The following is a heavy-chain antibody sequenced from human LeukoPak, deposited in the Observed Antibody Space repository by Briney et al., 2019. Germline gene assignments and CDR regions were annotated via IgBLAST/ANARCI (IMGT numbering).Heavy chain of an antibody. CDR3: ARDGSGYYDTSGYRN. CDR2: IYTSGST. Sequence: SETLSLTCTVSGASISSGSYYWSWIRQPAGKGLEWIGRIYTSGSTNYNPSINTRVTISLDTSKNQFSLNLSSVSGADTAVYYCARDGSGYYDTSGYRNWGQGTLVTVAS. D-gene: IGHD3-22*01. CDR1: GASISSGSYY. V-gene: IGHV4-61*02. J-gene: IGHJ4*02.